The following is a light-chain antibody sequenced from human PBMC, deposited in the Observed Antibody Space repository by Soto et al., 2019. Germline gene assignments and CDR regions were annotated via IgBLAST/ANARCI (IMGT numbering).Light chain of an antibody. Sequence: DIQMTQSPSSLSASVGDTVTMTCRASQSIALSVNWYQQKPGKAPKLLIYVAFTLESGVPSRFSGSGSGTEFTLTIRSLQPEDFATYYCQQSFRSLITFGQGTRLEIK. J-gene: IGKJ5*01. CDR3: QQSFRSLIT. CDR1: QSIALS. V-gene: IGKV1-39*01. CDR2: VAF.